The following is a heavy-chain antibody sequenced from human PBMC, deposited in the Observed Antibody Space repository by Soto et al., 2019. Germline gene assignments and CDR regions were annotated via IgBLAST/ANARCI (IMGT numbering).Heavy chain of an antibody. CDR3: ARVGVVAAMRGVSLADYMDV. Sequence: ASVKVSCKASGYTFTSYGISWVRQAPGQGLEWMGWISAYNGNTNYAQKLQGRVTMTTDNSTSTAYMELRSLSSDDTAVYYCARVGVVAAMRGVSLADYMDVWGKGTTVTVSS. CDR2: ISAYNGNT. V-gene: IGHV1-18*01. CDR1: GYTFTSYG. D-gene: IGHD2-15*01. J-gene: IGHJ6*03.